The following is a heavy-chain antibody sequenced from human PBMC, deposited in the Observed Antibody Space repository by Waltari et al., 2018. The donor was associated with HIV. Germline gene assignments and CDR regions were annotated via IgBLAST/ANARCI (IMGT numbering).Heavy chain of an antibody. Sequence: QLHLQQSGPGLVNPSETLSLSCTVSGGSITMRTYSWCRVRHPPGMGLEWIGSIYSSGSTYYNPALKSRVTVSVDTSRNQFSLKLYSVTAADTAVYYCTSGGVGSTEDFYYGMDVWGQGTTVTVSS. CDR1: GGSITMRTYS. J-gene: IGHJ6*02. D-gene: IGHD3-16*01. V-gene: IGHV4-39*01. CDR3: TSGGVGSTEDFYYGMDV. CDR2: IYSSGST.